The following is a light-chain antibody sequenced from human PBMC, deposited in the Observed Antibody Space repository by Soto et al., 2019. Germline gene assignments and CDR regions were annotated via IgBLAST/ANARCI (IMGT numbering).Light chain of an antibody. CDR3: CSYAGSYTFV. V-gene: IGLV2-11*01. Sequence: QSALTQPRSVSGSPGQSVTLSCTGTSSDVGAYNYVSWYQQHPGKAPKLMIYDVSKRPSGVPDRFSGSKSGNTASLTISGLQAEDEADYYCCSYAGSYTFVFGGGTKVTVL. CDR1: SSDVGAYNY. CDR2: DVS. J-gene: IGLJ3*02.